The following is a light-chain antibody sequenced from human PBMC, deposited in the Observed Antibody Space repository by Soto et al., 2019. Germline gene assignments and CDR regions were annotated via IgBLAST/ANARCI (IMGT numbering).Light chain of an antibody. Sequence: DVVMTQSPDSLAVSLGERATINCKSSQNILYSSKNKNYLAWYQQKSGQPPKLLIYWSSTRESGVPDRFSGSGSGTDFTLTISSLQAEDVAVYYCQQYYSTPYTFGQGTKLDIK. J-gene: IGKJ2*01. CDR1: QNILYSSKNKNY. CDR2: WSS. CDR3: QQYYSTPYT. V-gene: IGKV4-1*01.